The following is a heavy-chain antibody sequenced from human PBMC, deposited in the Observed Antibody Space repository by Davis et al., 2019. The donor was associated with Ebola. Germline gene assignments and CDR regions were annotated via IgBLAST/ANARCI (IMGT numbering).Heavy chain of an antibody. CDR1: GGTFSSYA. CDR2: IIPILGIA. CDR3: AREKFGTFDY. J-gene: IGHJ4*02. Sequence: AASVKVSCKASGGTFSSYAISWVRQAPGQGLEWMGRIIPILGIANYAQKFQGRVTITADKSTSTAYMKLSSLRSEDTAVYYCAREKFGTFDYWGQGTLVTVSS. V-gene: IGHV1-69*04. D-gene: IGHD6-13*01.